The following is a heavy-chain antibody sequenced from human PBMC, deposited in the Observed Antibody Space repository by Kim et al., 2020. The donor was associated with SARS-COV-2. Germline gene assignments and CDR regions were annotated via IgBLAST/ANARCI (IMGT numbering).Heavy chain of an antibody. Sequence: GGSLRLSCAASGFTFSSYAMHWVRQAPGKGLEWVAVISYDGSNKYYVDSVKGRFTISRDNSKNTLYLQMNSPRAEDTAVYYCARDRPLLRYFDWSYYYGMDVWGQGTTVTVSS. CDR1: GFTFSSYA. J-gene: IGHJ6*02. D-gene: IGHD3-9*01. CDR3: ARDRPLLRYFDWSYYYGMDV. V-gene: IGHV3-30*04. CDR2: ISYDGSNK.